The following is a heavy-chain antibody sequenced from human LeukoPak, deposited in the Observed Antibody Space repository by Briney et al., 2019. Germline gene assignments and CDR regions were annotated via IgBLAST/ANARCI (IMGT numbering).Heavy chain of an antibody. CDR3: ARDRLKGYYGSGSYYS. Sequence: SETLSLTCAVYGGSFSGYYRSWIRQPPGKGLEWIGEINHSGSTNYNPSLKSRVTISVDTSKNQFSLKLSSVTAADTAVYYCARDRLKGYYGSGSYYSWGQGTLVTVSS. D-gene: IGHD3-10*01. CDR1: GGSFSGYY. V-gene: IGHV4-34*01. J-gene: IGHJ5*02. CDR2: INHSGST.